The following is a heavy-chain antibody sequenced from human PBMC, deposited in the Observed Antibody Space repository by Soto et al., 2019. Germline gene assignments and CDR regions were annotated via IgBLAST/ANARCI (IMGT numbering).Heavy chain of an antibody. Sequence: SETLSLTCSVSGASITSFSWSWIRQSPDKGLEWIGYVFYSGSTTYNPSLKSRVTLSIDKSKNQFSLKLTSVTAADTAIYFCARDMYSRQNWFDPWGQGTLVTVSS. J-gene: IGHJ5*02. D-gene: IGHD6-13*01. CDR2: VFYSGST. CDR1: GASITSFS. CDR3: ARDMYSRQNWFDP. V-gene: IGHV4-59*13.